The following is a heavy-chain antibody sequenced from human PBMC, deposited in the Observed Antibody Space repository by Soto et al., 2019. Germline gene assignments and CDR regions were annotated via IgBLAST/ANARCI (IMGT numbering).Heavy chain of an antibody. CDR2: IYYSGST. V-gene: IGHV4-31*03. CDR1: GGSISSGGYY. CDR3: ARDLYGGQLFDY. D-gene: IGHD4-17*01. Sequence: PSETLSLTCTVSGGSISSGGYYWSWIRQHPGKGLEWIGYIYYSGSTYYNPSLKSRVTISVDTSKNQFSLKLSSVTAADTAVYYCARDLYGGQLFDYWRQGTLVTVPS. J-gene: IGHJ4*02.